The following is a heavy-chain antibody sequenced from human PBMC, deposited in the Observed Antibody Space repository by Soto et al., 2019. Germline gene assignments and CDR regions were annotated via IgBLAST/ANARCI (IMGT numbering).Heavy chain of an antibody. CDR2: ISGYKGNT. D-gene: IGHD4-4*01. J-gene: IGHJ6*03. V-gene: IGHV1-18*01. Sequence: ASVKVSCKASGYTFSSYGISWVRQAPGQGPEWMGWISGYKGNTHYPKKFQGKVTLTTDTSTSTAYMELRNLRSDDTAVYYCAKADSNYAGRFSYYYMDVWGNGTLVTVSS. CDR3: AKADSNYAGRFSYYYMDV. CDR1: GYTFSSYG.